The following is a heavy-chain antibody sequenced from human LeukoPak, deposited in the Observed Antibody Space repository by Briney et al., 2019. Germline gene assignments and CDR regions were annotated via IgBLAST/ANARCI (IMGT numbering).Heavy chain of an antibody. CDR3: ASQYYDSSGYYFGPIDY. V-gene: IGHV4-59*08. D-gene: IGHD3-22*01. Sequence: TSETLSLTCTVSGGSISSYYWSWIRQPPGKGLEWIGYIYYSGSTNYNPSLKSRVTISVDTSKHQFSLKLSAVTAADTAVYYCASQYYDSSGYYFGPIDYWGQGTLVTVSS. CDR2: IYYSGST. CDR1: GGSISSYY. J-gene: IGHJ4*02.